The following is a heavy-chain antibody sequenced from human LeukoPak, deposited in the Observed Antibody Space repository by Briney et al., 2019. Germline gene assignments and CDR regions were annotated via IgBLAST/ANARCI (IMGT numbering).Heavy chain of an antibody. CDR1: GGSISSYY. V-gene: IGHV4-59*01. CDR2: IHYSGST. J-gene: IGHJ4*02. Sequence: SETLSLTCTVSGGSISSYYWGWIRQPPGKGLEWIGYIHYSGSTSYNPSLKSRVTISGDRSKNQFSLNLTSVTAADTAVYYCARDQGGNYFNWGQGTLVTVSS. D-gene: IGHD1-7*01. CDR3: ARDQGGNYFN.